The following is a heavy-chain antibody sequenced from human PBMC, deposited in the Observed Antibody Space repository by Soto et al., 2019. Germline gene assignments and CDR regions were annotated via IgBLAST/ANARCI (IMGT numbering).Heavy chain of an antibody. CDR2: IKQDGSEK. CDR3: ASTNDIVATFYFDY. CDR1: GFTFSSYW. J-gene: IGHJ4*02. D-gene: IGHD5-12*01. Sequence: EVQLVESGGGLVQPGGSPRLSCAASGFTFSSYWMSWVRQAPGKGLEWVANIKQDGSEKYYVDSVKGRFTISRDNAKNSLYLQMNSLRAEDTAAYYCASTNDIVATFYFDYWGQGTLVTVSS. V-gene: IGHV3-7*01.